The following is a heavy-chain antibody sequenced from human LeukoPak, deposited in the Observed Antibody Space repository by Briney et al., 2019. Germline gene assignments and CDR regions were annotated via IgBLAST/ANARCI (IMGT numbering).Heavy chain of an antibody. J-gene: IGHJ6*03. D-gene: IGHD1-7*01. CDR1: GFTFSSYS. V-gene: IGHV3-21*01. CDR3: ARVHPSMELELLQIYYYYYMDV. CDR2: ISSISSYI. Sequence: PGGSLRLSCAASGFTFSSYSMNWVRQAPGKGLEWVSSISSISSYIYYADSVQGRFTISRDNAKNSLYLQLNSLRAEDTAVYYCARVHPSMELELLQIYYYYYMDVWGKGATVTVSS.